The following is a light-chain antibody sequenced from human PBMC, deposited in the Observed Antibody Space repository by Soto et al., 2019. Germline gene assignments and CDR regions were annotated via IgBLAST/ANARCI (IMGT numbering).Light chain of an antibody. V-gene: IGKV2-28*01. CDR3: MQALQTRT. Sequence: DIVMTQSPLSLPVTPGEPASISCRSSQSLLYTNGYSYLDWYLQKPGQSPQLLIYLGSNRASGVPDRFSGSGSGTDFTLKISKVEAEDVGVYYCMQALQTRTFGQGTKV. CDR1: QSLLYTNGYSY. J-gene: IGKJ1*01. CDR2: LGS.